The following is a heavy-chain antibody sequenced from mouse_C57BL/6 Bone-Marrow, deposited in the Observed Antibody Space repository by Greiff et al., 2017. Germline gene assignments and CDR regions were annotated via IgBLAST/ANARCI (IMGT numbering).Heavy chain of an antibody. CDR3: ASSYGYEDYYAMDY. D-gene: IGHD2-2*01. CDR2: INSDGGST. Sequence: DVHLVESGGGLVQSGESLKLSCESNEYEFPSHDMSWVRKTPEKRLELVAAINSDGGSTYYPDTMERRFIISRDNTKKTLYLQMSSLRSEDTALYYCASSYGYEDYYAMDYWGQGTSVTVSS. CDR1: EYEFPSHD. V-gene: IGHV5-2*01. J-gene: IGHJ4*01.